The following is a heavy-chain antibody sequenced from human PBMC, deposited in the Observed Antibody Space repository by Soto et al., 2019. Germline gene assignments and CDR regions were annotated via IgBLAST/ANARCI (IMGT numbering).Heavy chain of an antibody. CDR1: GYTFTSYG. CDR3: ARVRDYDYFDY. D-gene: IGHD3-16*01. Sequence: ASVKVSCKASGYTFTSYGISWVRQAPGQGLEWMGLISAYNGNTNYAQKLQGRVTMATDTSTSTAYMELRSLRSDDTAAYYCARVRDYDYFDYWGQGTLVTVSS. CDR2: ISAYNGNT. V-gene: IGHV1-18*01. J-gene: IGHJ4*02.